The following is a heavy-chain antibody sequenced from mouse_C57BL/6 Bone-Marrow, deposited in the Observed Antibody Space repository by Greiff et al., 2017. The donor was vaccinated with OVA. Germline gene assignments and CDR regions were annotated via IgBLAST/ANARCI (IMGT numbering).Heavy chain of an antibody. CDR2: INPYNGGT. CDR1: GYTFTDYY. CDR3: ARSPYYGSSWYFDV. D-gene: IGHD1-1*01. J-gene: IGHJ1*03. Sequence: EVQLQQSGPVLVKPGASVKMSCKASGYTFTDYYMNWVKQSHGKSLEWIGVINPYNGGTSYNQKFKGKATLTVDKSSSTAYMELNSLTSEDSAVYYCARSPYYGSSWYFDVWGTGTTVTVSS. V-gene: IGHV1-19*01.